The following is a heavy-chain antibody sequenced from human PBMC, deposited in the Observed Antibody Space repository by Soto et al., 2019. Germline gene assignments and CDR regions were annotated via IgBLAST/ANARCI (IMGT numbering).Heavy chain of an antibody. J-gene: IGHJ4*02. Sequence: PRRSPRLSCFASGLSVDNYGMAWVRQAPGKGLSWVSSISGSGEITYYADSVKGRFTISRDNSKNTLYLEVNNLRAEDTALYYCAKDQYYGVPLYWLDYWGQGVLVTVSS. D-gene: IGHD3-16*01. CDR2: ISGSGEIT. CDR3: AKDQYYGVPLYWLDY. CDR1: GLSVDNYG. V-gene: IGHV3-23*01.